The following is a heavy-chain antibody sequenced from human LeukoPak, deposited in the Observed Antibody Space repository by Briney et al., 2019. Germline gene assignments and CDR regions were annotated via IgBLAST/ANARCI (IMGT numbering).Heavy chain of an antibody. V-gene: IGHV3-11*04. CDR1: GFTFSDYY. Sequence: GGSLRLSCAVSGFTFSDYYTSWIRQAPGKGLEWVSYISSSGSTIYYADSVKGRFTISRDNAKNSLYLQMNSLRAEDTAVYYCARLSSGYYRDAFDIWGQGTLVTVSS. J-gene: IGHJ3*02. CDR2: ISSSGSTI. CDR3: ARLSSGYYRDAFDI. D-gene: IGHD3-22*01.